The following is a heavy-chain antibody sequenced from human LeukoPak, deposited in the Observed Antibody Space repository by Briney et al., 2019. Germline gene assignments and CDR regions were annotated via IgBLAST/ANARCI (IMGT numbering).Heavy chain of an antibody. D-gene: IGHD6-13*01. Sequence: NPSETLSLTCTVSGGSISSHYWSWIRQPPGKGLEWIGYIYYSGSTNYNPSLKSRVTISVDTSKNQFSLKLSSVTAADTAVYYCARDRGAAAGTRYYGMDVWGQGTTVTVSS. V-gene: IGHV4-59*11. CDR2: IYYSGST. J-gene: IGHJ6*02. CDR3: ARDRGAAAGTRYYGMDV. CDR1: GGSISSHY.